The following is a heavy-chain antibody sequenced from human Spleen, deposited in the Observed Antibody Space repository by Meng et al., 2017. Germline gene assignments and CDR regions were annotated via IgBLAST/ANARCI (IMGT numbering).Heavy chain of an antibody. CDR2: IYHSGST. Sequence: GSLRLSCAVSGYSISSGYYWGWIRQPPGKGLEWIGSIYHSGSTYYNPSLKSRATISVDTSQNNLSLKLSSVTAADSAVYYCARGPTTMAHDFDYWGQGTLVTVSS. J-gene: IGHJ4*02. CDR1: GYSISSGYY. D-gene: IGHD4-11*01. V-gene: IGHV4-38-2*01. CDR3: ARGPTTMAHDFDY.